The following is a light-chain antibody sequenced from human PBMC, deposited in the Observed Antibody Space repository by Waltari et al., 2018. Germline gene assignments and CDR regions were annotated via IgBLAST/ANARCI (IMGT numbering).Light chain of an antibody. CDR1: SSGVGTYNL. Sequence: QSALTQPASVSGSPGQSIIISCTETSSGVGTYNLVSWYQQHPGKAPKVIIYEGNKRPPEVSNRFAGSKSGNTASPTIAGLQAEDDADYYCGSYTVTTTPRVFGGGTKLTFL. J-gene: IGLJ3*02. CDR2: EGN. CDR3: GSYTVTTTPRV. V-gene: IGLV2-23*01.